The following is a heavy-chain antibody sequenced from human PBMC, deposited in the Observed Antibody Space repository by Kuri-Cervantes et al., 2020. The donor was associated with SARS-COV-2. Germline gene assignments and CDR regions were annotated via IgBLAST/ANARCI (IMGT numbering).Heavy chain of an antibody. D-gene: IGHD4-23*01. CDR1: GYTFTSYG. CDR3: ARDYGGNSWGPYYYYYGMDV. J-gene: IGHJ6*02. CDR2: ISDYNGNT. V-gene: IGHV1-18*01. Sequence: ASVKVSCKASGYTFTSYGISWVRQAPGQGLEWMGWISDYNGNTNYAQKLQGRVTMTTDTSTSTAYMELRSLRSDDTAVYYCARDYGGNSWGPYYYYYGMDVWGQGTTVTVSS.